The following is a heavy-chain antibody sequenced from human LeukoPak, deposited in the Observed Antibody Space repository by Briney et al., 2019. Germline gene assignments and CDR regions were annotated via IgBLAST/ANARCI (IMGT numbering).Heavy chain of an antibody. CDR2: ISGSGGST. V-gene: IGHV3-23*01. CDR3: AKLGGYSYGTFDY. Sequence: TGGSLRLSCAASGFTFSSYAMSWVRQAPGKGLEWVSAISGSGGSTYYADSVKGRFTISGDNSKNTLYLQMNSLRAEDTAVYYCAKLGGYSYGTFDYWGQGTLVTVSS. J-gene: IGHJ4*02. D-gene: IGHD5-18*01. CDR1: GFTFSSYA.